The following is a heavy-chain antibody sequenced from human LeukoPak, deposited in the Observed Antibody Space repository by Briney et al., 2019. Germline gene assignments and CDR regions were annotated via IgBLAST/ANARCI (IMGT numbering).Heavy chain of an antibody. Sequence: SGPTLVNPTQTLTLTCTFSGFSLSTNGVGVGWIRQPPGKALEWLALIYWNDDKRYSPSLQSRLTITKDTSKNQVVLTMTNMDPVDTATYYCTHSVRGYCSSTSCLNWFDPWGQETLVTVSS. CDR1: GFSLSTNGVG. D-gene: IGHD2-2*01. CDR3: THSVRGYCSSTSCLNWFDP. J-gene: IGHJ5*02. V-gene: IGHV2-5*01. CDR2: IYWNDDK.